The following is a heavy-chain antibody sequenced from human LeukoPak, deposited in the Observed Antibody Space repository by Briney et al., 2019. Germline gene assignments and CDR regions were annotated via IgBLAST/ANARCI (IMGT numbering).Heavy chain of an antibody. CDR2: ISAYNGNT. V-gene: IGHV1-18*01. D-gene: IGHD6-19*01. J-gene: IGHJ6*02. Sequence: GESLKISCKGSGYSFTSYGISWVRQAPGQGLEWMGWISAYNGNTNYAQKLQGRVTMTTDTSTSTAYMELRSLRSDDTAVYYCARYGYGSGWYDYYYGMDVWGQGTTVTVSS. CDR3: ARYGYGSGWYDYYYGMDV. CDR1: GYSFTSYG.